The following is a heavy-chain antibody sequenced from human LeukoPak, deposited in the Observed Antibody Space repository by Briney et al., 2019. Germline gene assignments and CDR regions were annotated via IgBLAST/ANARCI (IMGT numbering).Heavy chain of an antibody. J-gene: IGHJ5*02. CDR1: GGSISSYY. CDR3: ARTKYQLPQGLFDP. V-gene: IGHV4-59*01. CDR2: IYYSGST. D-gene: IGHD2-2*01. Sequence: SETLSLTCTVSGGSISSYYWSWIRQPPGKGLEWIRYIYYSGSTNYNPSLKSRVTISVDTSKNQFSLKLSSVTAADTAVYYCARTKYQLPQGLFDPWGQGTLVTVSS.